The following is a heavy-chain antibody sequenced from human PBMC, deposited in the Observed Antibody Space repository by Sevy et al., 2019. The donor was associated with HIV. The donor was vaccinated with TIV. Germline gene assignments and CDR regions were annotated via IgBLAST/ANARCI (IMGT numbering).Heavy chain of an antibody. CDR2: LIGGGRRT. CDR3: AKRRVQSGLSGGGANYGMDV. J-gene: IGHJ6*02. Sequence: GGSLRLSCAASGFPFSSYAMSWVRQAPGRGLEWVSTLIGGGRRTYDEDSVTGRFIISRDNSRNTLYLQMNSLRAEDTAIYYCAKRRVQSGLSGGGANYGMDVCGRGTTVTVSS. CDR1: GFPFSSYA. V-gene: IGHV3-23*01. D-gene: IGHD2-8*02.